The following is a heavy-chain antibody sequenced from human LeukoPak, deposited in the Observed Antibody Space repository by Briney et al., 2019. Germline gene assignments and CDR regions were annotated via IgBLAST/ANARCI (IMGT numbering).Heavy chain of an antibody. CDR2: ISSSSSYI. J-gene: IGHJ6*03. V-gene: IGHV3-21*01. Sequence: GGSLRLSCAASGFTFSSYSMSWVRQAPGKGLEWVSSISSSSSYIYYADSVKGRFTISRDNAKNSLYLQMNSLRAEDTAVYYCARDRVDTAMDYYYYYYMDVWGKGTTVTVSS. D-gene: IGHD5-18*01. CDR1: GFTFSSYS. CDR3: ARDRVDTAMDYYYYYYMDV.